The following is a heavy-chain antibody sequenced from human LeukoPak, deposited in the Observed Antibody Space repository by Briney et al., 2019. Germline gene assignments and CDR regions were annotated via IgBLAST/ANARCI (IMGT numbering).Heavy chain of an antibody. Sequence: PGGSLRLSCPASGFIFSSYSMNWVRQAPGKGLEWVSYISSSGSTIYYADSVKGRFTISRDNAKNSLYLQMNSLRAEDTAVYYCAELGITMIGGVWGKGTTVTISS. CDR1: GFIFSSYS. V-gene: IGHV3-48*04. D-gene: IGHD3-10*02. CDR3: AELGITMIGGV. J-gene: IGHJ6*04. CDR2: ISSSGSTI.